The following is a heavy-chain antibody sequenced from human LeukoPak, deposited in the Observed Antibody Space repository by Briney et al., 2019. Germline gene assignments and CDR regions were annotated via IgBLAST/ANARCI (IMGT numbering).Heavy chain of an antibody. CDR2: ISFSSSTI. V-gene: IGHV3-48*04. CDR1: GFTFRSYS. CDR3: ARDASYYYYMDV. Sequence: GSLRLSCAASGFTFRSYSMNWVRQAPGKGLEWVSYISFSSSTIYYADSVKGRFTISRDNAQNSLYLQLNSLRAEDTAIYYCARDASYYYYMDVWGKGTTVTVSS. D-gene: IGHD2-15*01. J-gene: IGHJ6*03.